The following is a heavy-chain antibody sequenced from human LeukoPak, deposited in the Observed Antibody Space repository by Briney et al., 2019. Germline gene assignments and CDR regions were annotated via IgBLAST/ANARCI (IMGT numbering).Heavy chain of an antibody. CDR2: ISYDGSNK. J-gene: IGHJ4*02. CDR1: GFTFSSYA. Sequence: PGGSLRLSCAASGFTFSSYAMSWVRQAPGKGLEWVAVISYDGSNKYYADSVKGRFTISRDNSKNTLYLQMNSLRAEDTAVYYCARGIVVSNRGYFDYWGQGTLVTVSS. V-gene: IGHV3-30-3*01. CDR3: ARGIVVSNRGYFDY. D-gene: IGHD3-22*01.